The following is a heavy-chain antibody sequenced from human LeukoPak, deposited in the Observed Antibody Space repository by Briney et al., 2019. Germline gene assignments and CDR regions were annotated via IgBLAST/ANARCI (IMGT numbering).Heavy chain of an antibody. V-gene: IGHV4-34*01. CDR1: GGSFSDYY. CDR2: INHSGRT. D-gene: IGHD1-26*01. Sequence: SETLSLTCAVYGGSFSDYYWTWIRQSPGKGLEWIGEINHSGRTNYNPSLESRVTVSLDTSKNQFSLKLNSVTGADTAVYYCAKYGPGSGSYSTSWYFHQWGQGTLVTVSS. J-gene: IGHJ4*02. CDR3: AKYGPGSGSYSTSWYFHQ.